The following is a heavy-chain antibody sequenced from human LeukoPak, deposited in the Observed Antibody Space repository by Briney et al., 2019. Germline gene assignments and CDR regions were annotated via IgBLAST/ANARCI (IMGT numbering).Heavy chain of an antibody. D-gene: IGHD1-26*01. V-gene: IGHV3-23*01. CDR3: ATDPATVGVTTRDY. Sequence: GGSLRLSCAASGITLNIFAMNWVRQAPGKGLEWVSAITRSGTNAFYRDSVKGRFTVSRDNSKNTIFLQMNTLRADDTAVYFCATDPATVGVTTRDYWGQGTPVTVSS. J-gene: IGHJ4*02. CDR2: ITRSGTNA. CDR1: GITLNIFA.